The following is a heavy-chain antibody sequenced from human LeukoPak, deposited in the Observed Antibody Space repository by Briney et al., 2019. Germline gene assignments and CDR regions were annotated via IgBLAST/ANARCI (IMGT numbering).Heavy chain of an antibody. D-gene: IGHD2/OR15-2a*01. J-gene: IGHJ4*02. CDR1: GFTLSSYA. V-gene: IGHV3-64*01. CDR2: ISSNGGST. Sequence: GGSLRLSCAASGFTLSSYAMHWVRQAPGKGLEYVSAISSNGGSTYYANSVKGRFTISRDNSKNTLYLQTGSLRAEDMAVYYCARSVEGIYYFDYWAQRTRVTVSS. CDR3: ARSVEGIYYFDY.